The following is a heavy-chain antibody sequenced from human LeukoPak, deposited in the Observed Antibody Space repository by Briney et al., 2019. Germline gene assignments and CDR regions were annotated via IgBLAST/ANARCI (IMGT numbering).Heavy chain of an antibody. CDR1: GFTLSDYS. V-gene: IGHV3-48*04. Sequence: GGSLRLSCAASGFTLSDYSMNWVRQAPGKGLQWISFIDSSSGTIFYAESVKGRFTISRDNAQNSLFLQMNSLRAEDTAVYYCARRVPNQVITDYFDYWGQETLVTVSS. J-gene: IGHJ4*02. D-gene: IGHD3-16*01. CDR2: IDSSSGTI. CDR3: ARRVPNQVITDYFDY.